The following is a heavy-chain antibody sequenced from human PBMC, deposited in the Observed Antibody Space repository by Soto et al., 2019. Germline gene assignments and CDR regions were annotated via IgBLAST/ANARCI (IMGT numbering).Heavy chain of an antibody. Sequence: DVQLLESGGGLVQPGGSLRLSCAASGFTFSTHAMNWVRQAPGKGLEWVSAISGSGFSTYYADSVKGRFTISRDNSKNTLYLQMNSLRAEDTAVYYCAKDPYYYDSSGYYYGHWGQGTLVTVSS. J-gene: IGHJ1*01. CDR3: AKDPYYYDSSGYYYGH. V-gene: IGHV3-23*01. CDR2: ISGSGFST. CDR1: GFTFSTHA. D-gene: IGHD3-22*01.